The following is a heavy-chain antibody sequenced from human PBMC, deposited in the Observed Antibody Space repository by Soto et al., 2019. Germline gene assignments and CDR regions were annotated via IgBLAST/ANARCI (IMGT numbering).Heavy chain of an antibody. J-gene: IGHJ6*03. CDR3: ARGDLSTVTPKEYYMDV. D-gene: IGHD4-17*01. CDR2: IGTAGDT. V-gene: IGHV3-13*01. CDR1: GYSFTSYW. Sequence: GESLKISCKGSGYSFTSYWIGWVRQATGKGLEWVSAIGTAGDTYYPGSVKGRFTISRENAKNSLYLQMNSLRAGDTAVYYCARGDLSTVTPKEYYMDVWGKGTTVTVSS.